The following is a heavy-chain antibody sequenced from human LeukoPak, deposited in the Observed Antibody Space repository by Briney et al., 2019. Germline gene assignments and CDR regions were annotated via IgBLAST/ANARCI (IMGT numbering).Heavy chain of an antibody. CDR2: INLNSGGT. D-gene: IGHD3-10*01. CDR3: ARDLWFGELLGTIDY. CDR1: GYTFTVYY. Sequence: ASLKVSCKDSGYTFTVYYMHWVRHTPRQGREWMGCINLNSGGTNYAQKFQGKVSLTRDTSISTAYMELSRLRSDDTAVYYCARDLWFGELLGTIDYWGQGPLVTVSS. J-gene: IGHJ4*02. V-gene: IGHV1-2*02.